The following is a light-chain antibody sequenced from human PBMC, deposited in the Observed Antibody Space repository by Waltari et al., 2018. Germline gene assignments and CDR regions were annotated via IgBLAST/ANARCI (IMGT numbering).Light chain of an antibody. Sequence: SSELTQDPTMSVALGQTVSITCQVDSLRRYYASWYQQRPGQAPIPILYGHNNRPSGVPDRFSGTTSGNTASLTITGAQAEDEADYYCLSRDTTSTRVFGGGTRLTV. J-gene: IGLJ3*02. CDR3: LSRDTTSTRV. CDR1: SLRRYY. CDR2: GHN. V-gene: IGLV3-19*01.